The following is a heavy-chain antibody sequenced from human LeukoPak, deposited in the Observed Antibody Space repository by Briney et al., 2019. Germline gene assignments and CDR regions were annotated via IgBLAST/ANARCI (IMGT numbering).Heavy chain of an antibody. Sequence: GGSLRLSCAASGIIFSSYGMHWVRQAPGKGLEWVALIWYDGSNEDYADSVKGRFTISRDNSKNTLYLQMNTLRAEDTAVYYCASEVGPGYCSSTSCYGGTDYWGQGTLVTVSS. J-gene: IGHJ4*02. D-gene: IGHD2-2*01. V-gene: IGHV3-33*01. CDR2: IWYDGSNE. CDR3: ASEVGPGYCSSTSCYGGTDY. CDR1: GIIFSSYG.